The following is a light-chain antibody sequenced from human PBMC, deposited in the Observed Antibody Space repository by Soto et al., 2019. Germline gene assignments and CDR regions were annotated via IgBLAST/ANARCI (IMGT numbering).Light chain of an antibody. CDR2: KND. V-gene: IGLV1-47*01. Sequence: VLTQLPSASGTPGQRVTISCSGSTSNIGKNFVYWYQQLPGMAPRLLIYKNDQRPSGVPDRFSGFKSGTSASLAISGVRSEDEADYFCAVWDDSLTAYLFGSGTKVTVL. CDR1: TSNIGKNF. J-gene: IGLJ1*01. CDR3: AVWDDSLTAYL.